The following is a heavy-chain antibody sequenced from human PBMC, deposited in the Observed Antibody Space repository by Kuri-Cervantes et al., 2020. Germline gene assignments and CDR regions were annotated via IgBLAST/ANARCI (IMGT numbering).Heavy chain of an antibody. V-gene: IGHV4-61*01. CDR3: ARGWSYHDY. CDR2: NYYAGSP. J-gene: IGHJ4*02. CDR1: GGSVSSGSYY. D-gene: IGHD6-19*01. Sequence: GSLRLSCTVSGGSVSSGSYYWSFIRQPPGKGLEWIGYNYYAGSPNYNPSLKNRVTISIDTSKRQFSLNLSSVTAADTAVYYCARGWSYHDYWGQGTLVTVSS.